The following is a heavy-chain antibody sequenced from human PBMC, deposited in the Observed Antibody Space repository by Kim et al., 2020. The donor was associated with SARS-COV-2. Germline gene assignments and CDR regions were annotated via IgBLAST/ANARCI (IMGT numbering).Heavy chain of an antibody. Sequence: SQTLSLTCAISGDSVSSNSAAWNWIRQSPSRGLEWLGRTYYRSKWYNDYAVSVKSRITINPDTSKNQFSLQLNSVTPEDTAVYYCARVNTAMVQGIYYYYGMDVWGQGTTVTVSS. D-gene: IGHD5-18*01. CDR3: ARVNTAMVQGIYYYYGMDV. J-gene: IGHJ6*02. CDR2: TYYRSKWYN. V-gene: IGHV6-1*01. CDR1: GDSVSSNSAA.